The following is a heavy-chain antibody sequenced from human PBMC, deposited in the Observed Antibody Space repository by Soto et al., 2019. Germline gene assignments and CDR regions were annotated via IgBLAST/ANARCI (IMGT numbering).Heavy chain of an antibody. D-gene: IGHD3-22*01. CDR2: ISGSGGST. CDR3: AKDIYDSSGYYVYYYYGMDV. Sequence: GGSLRLSCAASGFTFSSYAMSWVRQXQGKGLEWVSAISGSGGSTYYADSVKGRFTISRDNSKNTLYLQMNSLRAEDTAVYYCAKDIYDSSGYYVYYYYGMDVWGQGTTVTVSS. CDR1: GFTFSSYA. J-gene: IGHJ6*02. V-gene: IGHV3-23*01.